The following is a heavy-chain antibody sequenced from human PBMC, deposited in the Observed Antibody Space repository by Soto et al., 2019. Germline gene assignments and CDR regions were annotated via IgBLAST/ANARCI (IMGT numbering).Heavy chain of an antibody. Sequence: SETLSLPCTVSGASISIHSYYWTWIRQPPGKGLEWIGSSYYSGTTYFNRSLKSRATISVDTSKNQFALGLTSVTAADTAIYYCTRRYNWNDNYFDTWGPGGLVTVAS. CDR1: GASISIHSYY. D-gene: IGHD1-20*01. J-gene: IGHJ5*02. CDR2: SYYSGTT. V-gene: IGHV4-39*01. CDR3: TRRYNWNDNYFDT.